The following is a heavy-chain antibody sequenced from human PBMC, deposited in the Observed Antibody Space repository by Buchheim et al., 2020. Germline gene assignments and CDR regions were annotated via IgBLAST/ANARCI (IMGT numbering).Heavy chain of an antibody. J-gene: IGHJ4*02. D-gene: IGHD2-2*01. CDR3: RYWSRTSCKDY. Sequence: QLQLQESGPGLVKPSETLSLTCTVSGGSISSSSYYWGWIRQPPGKGLEWIGSIYYSGNTYYNPSLKSRVTISVDTSKNQFSPKLSSVTAADTAVYYCRYWSRTSCKDYWGQGTL. V-gene: IGHV4-39*01. CDR2: IYYSGNT. CDR1: GGSISSSSYY.